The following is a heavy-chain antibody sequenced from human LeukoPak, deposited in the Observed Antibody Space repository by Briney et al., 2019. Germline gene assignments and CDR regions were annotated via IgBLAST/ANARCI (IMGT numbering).Heavy chain of an antibody. J-gene: IGHJ4*02. V-gene: IGHV4-31*11. CDR3: ARDLVLAAGTGNY. D-gene: IGHD6-13*01. CDR2: IYYSGST. Sequence: SETLSLTCAVSGGSISSGGYSWSWIRQPPGKGLEWIGYIYYSGSTYYNPSLKSRVTISVDTSKNQFSLKLSSVTAADTAVYYCARDLVLAAGTGNYWGQGTLVTVSS. CDR1: GGSISSGGYS.